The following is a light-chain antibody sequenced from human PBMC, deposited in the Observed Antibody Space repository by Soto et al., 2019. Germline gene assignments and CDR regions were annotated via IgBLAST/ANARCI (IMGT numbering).Light chain of an antibody. CDR3: CSHAGSSTLV. Sequence: QSVLTQPASVSGSPGQSITISCTGTSSDVGSYNLVSWYQQHPGKAPKLMIYEGSKRPSGVSNRFSGSKSGNTASLTISGLQAEDEADYYCCSHAGSSTLVFGGGTKVTVL. CDR1: SSDVGSYNL. J-gene: IGLJ3*02. CDR2: EGS. V-gene: IGLV2-23*01.